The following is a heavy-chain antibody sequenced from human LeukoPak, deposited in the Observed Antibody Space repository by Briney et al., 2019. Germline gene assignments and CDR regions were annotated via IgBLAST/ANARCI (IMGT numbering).Heavy chain of an antibody. Sequence: GGSLRLSCAASGFAFSSYTMNWVRQAPGKGPEWVSYISTSSSTVYHADSVKGRFTISRDNAKNSLYLQMNSLRAEDTAVYYCAREKAPGIEDYWGQGTLVTVSS. D-gene: IGHD6-13*01. CDR1: GFAFSSYT. V-gene: IGHV3-48*01. CDR3: AREKAPGIEDY. CDR2: ISTSSSTV. J-gene: IGHJ4*02.